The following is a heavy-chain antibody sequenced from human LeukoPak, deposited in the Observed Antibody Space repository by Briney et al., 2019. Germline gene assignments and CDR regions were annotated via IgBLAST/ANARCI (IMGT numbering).Heavy chain of an antibody. V-gene: IGHV4-59*08. CDR1: GGSISSYY. J-gene: IGHJ4*02. D-gene: IGHD3-10*01. CDR3: ARHHGSGSYPGY. CDR2: IYYSGST. Sequence: SETLSLTCTVSGGSISSYYWSWIRQPPGKGLEWIGYIYYSGSTNYNPSLKSRVTISVDTSKNQFSLKLSSVTAADTAVYYCARHHGSGSYPGYWGQGTLVTVSS.